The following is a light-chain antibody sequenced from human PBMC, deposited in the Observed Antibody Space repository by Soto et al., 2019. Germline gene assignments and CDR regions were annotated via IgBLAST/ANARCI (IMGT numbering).Light chain of an antibody. CDR3: QQRTGYPLT. J-gene: IGKJ4*01. CDR1: QGINTD. CDR2: GAS. V-gene: IGKV1-9*01. Sequence: DIQLTQSPSFLSASVGDRVSITCRASQGINTDLVWYQQKPGKAPEPLIYGASTLESGVPSRFSGSGSGTEFTLTISSLQPEDFATYYCQQRTGYPLTFGGGTKVEIK.